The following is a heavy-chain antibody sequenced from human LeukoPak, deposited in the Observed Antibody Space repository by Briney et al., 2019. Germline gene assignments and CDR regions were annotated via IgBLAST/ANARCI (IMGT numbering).Heavy chain of an antibody. V-gene: IGHV3-23*01. CDR2: IGSTGTNT. J-gene: IGHJ4*02. CDR1: GFTVSSNY. CDR3: AKRSPYYFDY. Sequence: GGSLRLSCAASGFTVSSNYMSWVRQAPGKGLEWISAIGSTGTNTYYADSVKGRFTISRDNSKNTLYLQMNSLRAEDTALYYCAKRSPYYFDYWGQETLVTVSS. D-gene: IGHD2-15*01.